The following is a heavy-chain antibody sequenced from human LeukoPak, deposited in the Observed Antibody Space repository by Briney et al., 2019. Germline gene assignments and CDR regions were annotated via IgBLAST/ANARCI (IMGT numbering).Heavy chain of an antibody. J-gene: IGHJ5*02. CDR2: INPNGGST. CDR1: GYTFTSYY. Sequence: ASVKVSCKASGYTFTSYYMHWVRQAPGQGLEWMGIINPNGGSTSYAQKFQGRVTMTRDTSTSTVYMELSSLRSEDTAVYYCARDMRNRVIDPWGQGTLVTVSS. V-gene: IGHV1-46*01. CDR3: ARDMRNRVIDP. D-gene: IGHD1-14*01.